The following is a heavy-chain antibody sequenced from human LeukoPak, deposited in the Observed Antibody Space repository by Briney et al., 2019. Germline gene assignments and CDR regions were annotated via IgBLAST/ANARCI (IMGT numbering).Heavy chain of an antibody. D-gene: IGHD3-10*01. J-gene: IGHJ5*02. Sequence: PSETLSLTCTVSGGSVSSGGFYWTWIRQPPGKGLEWIGYIYYSGSTYYNPSLKSRVTISVDTSKNQFSLKLSSVTAADTAVYYCARSPQLLWFGELLYWFDPWGQGTLVTVSS. V-gene: IGHV4-31*03. CDR1: GGSVSSGGFY. CDR2: IYYSGST. CDR3: ARSPQLLWFGELLYWFDP.